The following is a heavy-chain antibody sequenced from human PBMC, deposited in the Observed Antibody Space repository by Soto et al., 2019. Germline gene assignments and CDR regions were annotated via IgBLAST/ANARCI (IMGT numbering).Heavy chain of an antibody. CDR2: IYYSGST. CDR1: GGSISSGGYY. D-gene: IGHD2-15*01. V-gene: IGHV4-31*03. CDR3: ARDVAVVVAATQAYYYYYMDV. Sequence: SETLSLTCTVSGGSISSGGYYWSWIRQHPGKGLEWIGYIYYSGSTYYNPSLKSRVTISVDTSKNQFSLKLSSVTAADTAVYYCARDVAVVVAATQAYYYYYMDVWGKGTTVTVSS. J-gene: IGHJ6*03.